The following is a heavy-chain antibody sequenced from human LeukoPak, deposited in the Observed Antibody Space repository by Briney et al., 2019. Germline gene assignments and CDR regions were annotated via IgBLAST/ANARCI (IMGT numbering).Heavy chain of an antibody. CDR3: ARTSREMATGYLGY. J-gene: IGHJ4*02. V-gene: IGHV1-69*13. CDR2: IIPIFGTA. D-gene: IGHD5-24*01. Sequence: GASVKVSCKASGGTFSSYAISWVRQAPGQGLEWMGGIIPIFGTANYAQKFQGRVTITADESTSTAYMELSSLRSEDTAVYYCARTSREMATGYLGYWGQGTPVTVSS. CDR1: GGTFSSYA.